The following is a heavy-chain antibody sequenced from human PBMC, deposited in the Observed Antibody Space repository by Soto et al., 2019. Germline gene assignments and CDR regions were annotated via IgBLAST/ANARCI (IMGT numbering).Heavy chain of an antibody. CDR1: GFTFRSYT. V-gene: IGHV3-23*01. CDR2: FSGRDATT. D-gene: IGHD1-26*01. J-gene: IGHJ5*02. CDR3: VRTIVGATKGGWFDP. Sequence: EVQLSESGGGLVQPGGSLRLSCAASGFTFRSYTMSWVRQAPGKGLEWVSSFSGRDATTYYADSVKGRFTISSDNSKNTLYLQMNSLRAEDTALYFCVRTIVGATKGGWFDPWGQGALVTVSS.